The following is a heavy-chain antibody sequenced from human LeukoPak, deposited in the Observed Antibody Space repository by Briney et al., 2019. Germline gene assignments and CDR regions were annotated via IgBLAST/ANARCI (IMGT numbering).Heavy chain of an antibody. V-gene: IGHV3-48*03. J-gene: IGHJ4*02. CDR2: ISSSGNIM. D-gene: IGHD3-3*02. CDR3: AFSGTSTRVY. CDR1: GFTFRAYG. Sequence: PGGSLRLSCAASGFTFRAYGMNWVRQAPGKGLEWVSNISSSGNIMYYADSVKGRFTVSRDNAKNSLYLQMNSLRPEDTAVYYCAFSGTSTRVYWGQGTLVTVSS.